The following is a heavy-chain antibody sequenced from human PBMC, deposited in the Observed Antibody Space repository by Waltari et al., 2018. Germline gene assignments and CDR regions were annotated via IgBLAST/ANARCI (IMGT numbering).Heavy chain of an antibody. V-gene: IGHV1-69*04. CDR2: SIPILGIA. D-gene: IGHD1-1*01. Sequence: QVQLVQSGAEVKKPGSSVKVSCKASGGTFSSYAISWVRQAPGQGLEWMGGSIPILGIANYAQKFQGRVTITADESTSTAYMELSSLRSEDTAVYYCASKVGTTWGPYYYYYYMDVWGKGTTVTVSS. CDR1: GGTFSSYA. J-gene: IGHJ6*03. CDR3: ASKVGTTWGPYYYYYYMDV.